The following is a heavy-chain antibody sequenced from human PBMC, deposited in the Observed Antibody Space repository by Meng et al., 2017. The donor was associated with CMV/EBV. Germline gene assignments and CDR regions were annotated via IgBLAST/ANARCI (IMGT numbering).Heavy chain of an antibody. CDR3: ARGQPPILVEMATIYPGMDV. Sequence: GESLKISCAASGFTFSSYSMNWVRQAPGKGLEWVAVISYDGSNKYYADSVKGRFTISRDNSKNTLYLQMNSLRAEDTAVYYCARGQPPILVEMATIYPGMDVWGQGTTVTVSS. J-gene: IGHJ6*02. V-gene: IGHV3-30*03. D-gene: IGHD5-24*01. CDR2: ISYDGSNK. CDR1: GFTFSSYS.